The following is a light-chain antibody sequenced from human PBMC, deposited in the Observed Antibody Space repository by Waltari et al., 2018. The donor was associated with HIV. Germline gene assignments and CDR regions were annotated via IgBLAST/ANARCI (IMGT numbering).Light chain of an antibody. CDR3: HQYYIAPWT. J-gene: IGKJ1*01. Sequence: DTVMTQSPDSLAVSLGETATINCKSSQSVLYSSDNKNYLAWSQQKPGQPPKLLIYWASTRESGVPDRFSGSGSGTDFTLTISSLQAEDVAVYYCHQYYIAPWTFGQGTKVEI. V-gene: IGKV4-1*01. CDR2: WAS. CDR1: QSVLYSSDNKNY.